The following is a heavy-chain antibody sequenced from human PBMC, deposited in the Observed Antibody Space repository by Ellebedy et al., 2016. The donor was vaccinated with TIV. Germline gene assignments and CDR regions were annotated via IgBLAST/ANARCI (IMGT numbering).Heavy chain of an antibody. CDR2: IYPADSDT. J-gene: IGHJ4*02. D-gene: IGHD5-18*01. CDR3: ASRGYTYGYYLDY. CDR1: GHTFTTYA. Sequence: ASVKVSCXASGHTFTTYAIAWVRQMPGKGLEWMGIIYPADSDTIYSPSFQGQVTISVDKSINTAYLQWNSLKASDTAMYYCASRGYTYGYYLDYWGQGTLVTVSS. V-gene: IGHV5-51*01.